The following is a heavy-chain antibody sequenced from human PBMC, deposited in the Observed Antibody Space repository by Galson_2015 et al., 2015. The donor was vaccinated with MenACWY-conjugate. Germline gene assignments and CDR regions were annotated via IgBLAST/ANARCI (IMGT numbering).Heavy chain of an antibody. Sequence: SLRLSCAASEFTFSSYGMNWVRQAPGKGLEWVAYIRYDGSNQFYGDSVKGRFSISRDNSKNTLYLQMNSLRPEDAAVYYCAKDLRVVNGNAFEIWGQGTMVTVSS. V-gene: IGHV3-30*02. CDR2: IRYDGSNQ. CDR3: AKDLRVVNGNAFEI. D-gene: IGHD2-15*01. CDR1: EFTFSSYG. J-gene: IGHJ3*02.